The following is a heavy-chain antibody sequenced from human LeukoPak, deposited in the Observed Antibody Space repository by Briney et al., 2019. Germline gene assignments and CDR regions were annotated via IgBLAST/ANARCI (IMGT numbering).Heavy chain of an antibody. Sequence: GGSLRLSCAASGFTFSSYGMHWVRQAPGKGLEWVAVISYDGSNKYYADSVKGRFTISRDNSKNTLYLQMNSLRAEDTAVYYCAKPNGYYDSSGYYYFDYWGQGTLVTVSS. J-gene: IGHJ4*02. V-gene: IGHV3-30*18. CDR1: GFTFSSYG. CDR2: ISYDGSNK. D-gene: IGHD3-22*01. CDR3: AKPNGYYDSSGYYYFDY.